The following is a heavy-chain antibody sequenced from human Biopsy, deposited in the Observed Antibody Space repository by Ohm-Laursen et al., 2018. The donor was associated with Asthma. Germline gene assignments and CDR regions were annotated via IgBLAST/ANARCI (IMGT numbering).Heavy chain of an antibody. Sequence: TLSLTCTVSGAPITSPNYWDWIRQAPGERLEWVASVYHSGETFYNPSLRSRLSMSADTSRNQFSLRLNSVTAADTAVYYCARHWSGNGWLDVYNYFDPWGPGTLVTVSS. J-gene: IGHJ5*02. CDR2: VYHSGET. V-gene: IGHV4-39*01. CDR3: ARHWSGNGWLDVYNYFDP. CDR1: GAPITSPNY. D-gene: IGHD5-24*01.